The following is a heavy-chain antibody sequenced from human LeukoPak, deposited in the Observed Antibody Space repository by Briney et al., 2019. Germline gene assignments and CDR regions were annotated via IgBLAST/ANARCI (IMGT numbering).Heavy chain of an antibody. D-gene: IGHD6-19*01. Sequence: GSSVKVSCKASGGTFSSYAISWVRQAPGQGLEWMGGIIPIFGTANYAQKFQGRVTITADESTSTAYMELSSLRSEDTAVYYCARLGYSSGWYNQDYYYYYGMDVWGQGTTVTVSS. V-gene: IGHV1-69*01. CDR3: ARLGYSSGWYNQDYYYYYGMDV. CDR2: IIPIFGTA. J-gene: IGHJ6*02. CDR1: GGTFSSYA.